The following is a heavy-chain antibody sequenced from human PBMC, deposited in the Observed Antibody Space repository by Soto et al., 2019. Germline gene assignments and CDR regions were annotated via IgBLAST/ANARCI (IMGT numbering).Heavy chain of an antibody. D-gene: IGHD3-22*01. J-gene: IGHJ3*02. V-gene: IGHV3-30-3*01. Sequence: QVQLVESGGGVVQPGRSLRLSCAASGFTFSSYAMHWVRQAPGKGLEWVAVISYDGSNKYYADSVKGRFTISRDNSKNTLYLQMNSLRAEDTAVYYCATQQITYYYDSSGYYHGAFDIWGQGTMVTVSS. CDR2: ISYDGSNK. CDR3: ATQQITYYYDSSGYYHGAFDI. CDR1: GFTFSSYA.